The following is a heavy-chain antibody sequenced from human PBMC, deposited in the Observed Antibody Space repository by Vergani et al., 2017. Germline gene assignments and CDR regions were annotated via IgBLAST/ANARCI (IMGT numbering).Heavy chain of an antibody. J-gene: IGHJ4*02. D-gene: IGHD1-1*01. V-gene: IGHV4-34*01. CDR3: ARGGLGTAIY. CDR1: GGSFSGYY. Sequence: QVQLQQWGAGLLKPSETLSLTCAVYGGSFSGYYWSWIRQPPGKGLERIGEINHSGSTNYNPSLKSRVTIAVDTSKNQFSLKLSSVTAADTAVYYCARGGLGTAIYWGQGTLVTVSS. CDR2: INHSGST.